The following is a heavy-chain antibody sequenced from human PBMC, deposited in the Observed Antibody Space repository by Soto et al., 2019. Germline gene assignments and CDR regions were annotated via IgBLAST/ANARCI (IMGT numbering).Heavy chain of an antibody. J-gene: IGHJ4*02. CDR3: ARHWDWGSLAY. V-gene: IGHV4-59*08. D-gene: IGHD3-16*01. Sequence: QVQLQESGPGLVKPSETLSLTCTVSGGSISTDYWSWIRQSPGKGLEWIGYIYYGGSINYNPSLESRVAISVDTAKNQFSLKMTSVTAADTAVYSCARHWDWGSLAYWGQGTLVTVSS. CDR1: GGSISTDY. CDR2: IYYGGSI.